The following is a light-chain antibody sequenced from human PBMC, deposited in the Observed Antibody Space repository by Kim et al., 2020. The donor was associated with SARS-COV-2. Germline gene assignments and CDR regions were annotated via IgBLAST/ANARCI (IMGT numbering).Light chain of an antibody. V-gene: IGKV3-20*01. CDR2: GAS. J-gene: IGKJ3*01. CDR3: QQYGSSPFT. CDR1: QSVSSSY. Sequence: SPGERATLACRPSQSVSSSYLAWYQQKPGQAPRLLIYGASSRATGIPDRFSGSGSGTDFTLTISRLEPEDFAVYYCQQYGSSPFTFGPGTKVDIK.